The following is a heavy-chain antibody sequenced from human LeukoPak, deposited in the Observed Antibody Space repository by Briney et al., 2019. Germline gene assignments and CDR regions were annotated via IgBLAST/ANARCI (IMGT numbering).Heavy chain of an antibody. CDR3: AGKYYYDSSGYFYVDY. Sequence: SETLSLPCTVSDDSISSGYDRGWIRQSPGKGLEWIGSIYHSGSTYYNPSLKSRVTISIDTSKNRFSLKLSSATAAHTAVYYCAGKYYYDSSGYFYVDYWGQGTLVTVSS. CDR1: DDSISSGYD. CDR2: IYHSGST. V-gene: IGHV4-38-2*02. D-gene: IGHD3-22*01. J-gene: IGHJ4*02.